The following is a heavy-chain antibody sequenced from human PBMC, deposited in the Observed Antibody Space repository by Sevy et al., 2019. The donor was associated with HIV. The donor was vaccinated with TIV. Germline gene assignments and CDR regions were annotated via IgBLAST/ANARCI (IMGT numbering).Heavy chain of an antibody. J-gene: IGHJ4*02. CDR1: GGTFSSYA. Sequence: ASVKVSCKASGGTFSSYAITWVRQAPGQGLEWMGGIIPIFGTANYAQKFQGRVTITADESTSTAYMELSSLRSEDTAVYYCARGRRDSSGYYYNDFDYWGQGTLVTVSS. CDR2: IIPIFGTA. D-gene: IGHD3-22*01. V-gene: IGHV1-69*13. CDR3: ARGRRDSSGYYYNDFDY.